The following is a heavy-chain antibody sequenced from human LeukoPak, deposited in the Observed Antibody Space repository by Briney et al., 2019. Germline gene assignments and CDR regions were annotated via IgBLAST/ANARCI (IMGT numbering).Heavy chain of an antibody. D-gene: IGHD4-17*01. V-gene: IGHV1-46*01. CDR1: GYTFTSYY. CDR3: ARGPGPDDYGHYEDYFDY. J-gene: IGHJ4*02. Sequence: ASVTVSCKASGYTFTSYYMHWVRQAPGQGLEWMGIINPSGGSTSYAQKFQGRVTMTRDTSTSTVYMELSSLRSEDTAVYYCARGPGPDDYGHYEDYFDYWGQGTLVPVSS. CDR2: INPSGGST.